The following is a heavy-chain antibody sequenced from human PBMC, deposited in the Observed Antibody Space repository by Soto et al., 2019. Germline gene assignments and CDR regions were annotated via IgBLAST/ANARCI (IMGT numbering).Heavy chain of an antibody. Sequence: EVQLVESGGGLVQPGRSLRLSCAASGFTFDDYAMHWVRQAPGKGLEWVSGISWNSGSIGYADSVKGRFTISRDNAKNSLYLQMNSLRAEDTALYYCAIDATDGDYFDYWGQGTLVTVSS. CDR1: GFTFDDYA. D-gene: IGHD4-17*01. CDR3: AIDATDGDYFDY. J-gene: IGHJ4*02. CDR2: ISWNSGSI. V-gene: IGHV3-9*01.